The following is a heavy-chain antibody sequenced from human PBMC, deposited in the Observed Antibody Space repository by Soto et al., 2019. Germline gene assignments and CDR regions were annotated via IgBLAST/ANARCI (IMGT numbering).Heavy chain of an antibody. CDR2: ISVDNGNT. D-gene: IGHD5-18*01. CDR1: GFTFRNYG. CDR3: ARGYSYGSYWYFDL. Sequence: QVHLEQSGSEVKKPGASVKVSCKASGFTFRNYGITWVRQAPGQGLEWMGWISVDNGNTNYAQRRQGRVTMTADTSTSTAYMELWRLRADDTAVYYCARGYSYGSYWYFDLWGRGTLVTVSS. J-gene: IGHJ2*01. V-gene: IGHV1-18*04.